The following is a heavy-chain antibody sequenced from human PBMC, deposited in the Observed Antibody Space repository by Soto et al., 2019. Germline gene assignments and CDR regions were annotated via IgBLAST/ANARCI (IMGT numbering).Heavy chain of an antibody. CDR3: ARGWNNFPH. Sequence: ASVKVSCKASGGTFGNYVIRWVRQAPGQGLECLGGIIPSVNKANYAQKFQGRVTITADESTSTAYLEVSSLKSEDTAVYYCARGWNNFPHWGHGTLVTVSS. J-gene: IGHJ1*01. V-gene: IGHV1-69*13. CDR1: GGTFGNYV. CDR2: IIPSVNKA. D-gene: IGHD1-1*01.